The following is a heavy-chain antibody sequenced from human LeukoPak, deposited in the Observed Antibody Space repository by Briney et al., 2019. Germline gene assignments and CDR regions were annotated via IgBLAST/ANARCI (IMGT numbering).Heavy chain of an antibody. J-gene: IGHJ4*02. Sequence: GASVKVSCKASGFTFTSSAMQWVRQARGQRLEWIGWIVVGSGNTNYAQRFQERVTITRDMSTSTAYMELSGLRSDDTAVYYCRARTDSSGYYADYWGQGTLVTVSS. CDR3: RARTDSSGYYADY. CDR2: IVVGSGNT. CDR1: GFTFTSSA. V-gene: IGHV1-58*02. D-gene: IGHD3-22*01.